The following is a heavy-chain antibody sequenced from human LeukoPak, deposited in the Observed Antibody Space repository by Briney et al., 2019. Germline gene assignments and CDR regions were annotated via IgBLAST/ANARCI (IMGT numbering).Heavy chain of an antibody. D-gene: IGHD3-22*01. V-gene: IGHV1-2*02. CDR1: GYTFTGPY. Sequence: ASVKVSCKASGYTFTGPYIHWMRQAPGQGLEWMGWINPNSGATKYAQKFQGRVTVTRDTSTSTAYMELSGLRADDTAVYYCARDPYYESSGYYRDYWGQGTLVTVSS. CDR2: INPNSGAT. J-gene: IGHJ4*02. CDR3: ARDPYYESSGYYRDY.